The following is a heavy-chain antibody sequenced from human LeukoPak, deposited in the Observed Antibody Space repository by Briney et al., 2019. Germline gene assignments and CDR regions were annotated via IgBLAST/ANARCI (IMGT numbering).Heavy chain of an antibody. J-gene: IGHJ4*02. CDR2: IYSGGST. CDR1: GFTVSRSY. V-gene: IGHV3-66*01. D-gene: IGHD6-13*01. Sequence: GGSLRLSCAASGFTVSRSYMSWVRQAPGKGLEWVSVIYSGGSTRSADSVKGRFTIVGDTSKNTLYLQMNSLRAEDTAIYYCVREAGIAAAGSSDYYFDYWGQGTPVTVSS. CDR3: VREAGIAAAGSSDYYFDY.